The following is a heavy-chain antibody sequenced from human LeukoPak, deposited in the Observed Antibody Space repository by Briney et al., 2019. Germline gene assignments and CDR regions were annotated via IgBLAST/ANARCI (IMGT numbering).Heavy chain of an antibody. CDR2: ISGSGGST. J-gene: IGHJ2*01. D-gene: IGHD5-12*01. Sequence: GGSLRLSCAASGFTFSSYAMSWVRQAPGKGLEWVSAISGSGGSTYYAGSVKGRFTISRDNSKNTLYLQMNSLRAEDTAVYYCAKDRGYGVSYWYFDLWGRGTLVTVSS. CDR3: AKDRGYGVSYWYFDL. CDR1: GFTFSSYA. V-gene: IGHV3-23*01.